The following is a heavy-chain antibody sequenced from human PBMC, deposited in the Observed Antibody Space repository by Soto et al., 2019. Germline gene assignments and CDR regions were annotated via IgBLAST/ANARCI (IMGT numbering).Heavy chain of an antibody. D-gene: IGHD3-10*01. Sequence: GGSLRLSCAASGFTFSSYAMSWVRQAPGKGLEWVSAISGSGGSTYYADSVKGRFTISRDNSKNTLYLQMNSLRAEDTAVYYCAKDDFGELLYPYDYWGQGTLVTVSS. CDR2: ISGSGGST. J-gene: IGHJ4*02. CDR1: GFTFSSYA. V-gene: IGHV3-23*01. CDR3: AKDDFGELLYPYDY.